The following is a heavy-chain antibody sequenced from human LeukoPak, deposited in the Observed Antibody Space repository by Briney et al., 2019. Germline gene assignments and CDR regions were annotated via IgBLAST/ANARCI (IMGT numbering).Heavy chain of an antibody. CDR1: GGSISSYY. Sequence: SETLSLTXIVSGGSISSYYWSWIRQPAGKGLEWIGRIYTSGSTNYNPSLKSRVTMSLDTSKNQFSLRLSSVTAADTAVYYCARGAYYHYMDVWGKGTTVTVSS. CDR2: IYTSGST. V-gene: IGHV4-4*07. J-gene: IGHJ6*03. CDR3: ARGAYYHYMDV.